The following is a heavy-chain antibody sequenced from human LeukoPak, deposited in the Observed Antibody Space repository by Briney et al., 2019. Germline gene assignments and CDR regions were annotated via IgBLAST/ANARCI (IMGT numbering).Heavy chain of an antibody. Sequence: PSETLSLTCTVSSYSISSGYYWGWIRQPPGKGLEWIGNIYHSGNTYYKPSLKSRVTISVDTSKNQFSLKLSSVTAADTAMYYCARGWTLKTPLGRVAGTSSRRGRYFDYWGQGTLVTVSS. CDR3: ARGWTLKTPLGRVAGTSSRRGRYFDY. J-gene: IGHJ4*01. CDR2: IYHSGNT. D-gene: IGHD6-19*01. CDR1: SYSISSGYY. V-gene: IGHV4-38-2*02.